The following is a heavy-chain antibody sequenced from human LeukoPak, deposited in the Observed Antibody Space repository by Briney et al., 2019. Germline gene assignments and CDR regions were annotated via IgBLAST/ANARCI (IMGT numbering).Heavy chain of an antibody. CDR3: ARDKADYSFDY. CDR1: GYTFTGYY. V-gene: IGHV1-2*02. Sequence: ASVKVSCKASGYTFTGYYMHWVRQAAGQGREWMGWINPNSGCTNYAQNFQGRVTMTRDTSISTAYMELSRLRSDDTAVYYCARDKADYSFDYWGQGTLVTVSS. D-gene: IGHD5-12*01. CDR2: INPNSGCT. J-gene: IGHJ4*02.